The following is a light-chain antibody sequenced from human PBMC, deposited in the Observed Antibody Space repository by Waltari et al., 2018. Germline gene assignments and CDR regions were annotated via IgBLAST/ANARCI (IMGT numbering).Light chain of an antibody. CDR2: LGS. J-gene: IGKJ4*01. CDR3: MQALQTPLT. V-gene: IGKV2-28*01. CDR1: QSLPHSNGYNY. Sequence: DIVMTQSPLSLPVTPGEPASISSRSSQSLPHSNGYNYLDWYLQKPGQSPQLLIYLGSNRASGVPDRFSGSGSGTDFTLKISRVEAEDVGVYYCMQALQTPLTFGGGTKVEIK.